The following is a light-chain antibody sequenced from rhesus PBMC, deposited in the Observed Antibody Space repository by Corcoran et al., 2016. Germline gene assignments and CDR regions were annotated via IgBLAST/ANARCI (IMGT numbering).Light chain of an antibody. CDR1: QSLVHRDGKIY. J-gene: IGKJ4*01. CDR3: VQGTHWPLT. CDR2: QVT. Sequence: DVVMTQSPLSLPVTPGQPASISCRSSQSLVHRDGKIYWSWVQQRPGQPPRRLIYQVTNRDSGVPDKFTGSGTGTVFTLNISSVEAGDIGVYYCVQGTHWPLTFGGGTKVVIE. V-gene: IGKV2S9*01.